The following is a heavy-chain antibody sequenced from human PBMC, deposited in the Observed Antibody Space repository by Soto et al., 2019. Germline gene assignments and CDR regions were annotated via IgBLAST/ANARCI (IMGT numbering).Heavy chain of an antibody. V-gene: IGHV4-31*03. CDR3: ARASYYDNWFDP. Sequence: PSETLSLTCTVSGGSISSGGYYWSWIRQHPGKGLEWIGYIYYSGSTYYNPSLKSRVTISVGTSKNQFSLKLSSVTAADTAVYYCARASYYDNWFDPWGQGTLVTVSS. CDR2: IYYSGST. CDR1: GGSISSGGYY. J-gene: IGHJ5*02. D-gene: IGHD3-3*01.